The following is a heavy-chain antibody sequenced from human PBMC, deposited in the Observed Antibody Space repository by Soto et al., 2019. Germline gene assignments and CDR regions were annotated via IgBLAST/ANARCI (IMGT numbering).Heavy chain of an antibody. CDR2: IYHSGST. D-gene: IGHD4-17*01. V-gene: IGHV4-30-2*01. CDR1: GGSISSGGYS. CDR3: ARGVTTVTTFDY. J-gene: IGHJ4*02. Sequence: SETLSLTCTVSGGSISSGGYSCNWIRQPPGKGLEWIGYIYHSGSTYYNPSLKSRVTISVDRSKNQFSLKLSSVTAADTAVYYCARGVTTVTTFDYWGQGTLVTVSP.